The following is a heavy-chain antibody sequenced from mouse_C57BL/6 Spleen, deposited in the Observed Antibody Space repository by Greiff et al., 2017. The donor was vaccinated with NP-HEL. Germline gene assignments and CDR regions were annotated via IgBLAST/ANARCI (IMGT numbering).Heavy chain of an antibody. Sequence: VKLQESGAELVRPGTSVKVSCKASGYAFTNYLIEWVKQRPGQGLEWIGVINPGSGGTNYNEKFKGKATLTADKSSSTAYMQLSSLTSEDSAVYFCARRGSGYRFDYWGQGTTLTVSS. J-gene: IGHJ2*01. D-gene: IGHD3-2*02. V-gene: IGHV1-54*01. CDR2: INPGSGGT. CDR3: ARRGSGYRFDY. CDR1: GYAFTNYL.